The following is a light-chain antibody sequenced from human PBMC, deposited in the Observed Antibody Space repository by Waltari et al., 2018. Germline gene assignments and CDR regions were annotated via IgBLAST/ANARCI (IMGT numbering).Light chain of an antibody. CDR3: SSYITTNTLEL. CDR2: DVS. V-gene: IGLV2-14*03. Sequence: QSALTQPASVSGSPGQSITISCTGTSSDVGSYNYVSWYQQHPGKAPKLMIYDVSYRPSGVVNRFSGSKSGNTASLTISGLQAEDEADYYCSSYITTNTLELFGGGTSLTVL. CDR1: SSDVGSYNY. J-gene: IGLJ2*01.